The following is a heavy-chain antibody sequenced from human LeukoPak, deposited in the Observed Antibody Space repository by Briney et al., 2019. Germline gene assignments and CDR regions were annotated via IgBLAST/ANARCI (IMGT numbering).Heavy chain of an antibody. CDR3: AKGLLITMVRGVISPYFNY. J-gene: IGHJ4*02. CDR2: ISYDGSNK. D-gene: IGHD3-10*01. V-gene: IGHV3-30*18. CDR1: GFTFSSCG. Sequence: GRSLTLFYAASGFTFSSCGMHWVRQAPGQGLEWVAVISYDGSNKYYADSVKGRFTISRDNSKNTLYLQMNSLRAEDTAVHYCAKGLLITMVRGVISPYFNYWGQGTLVTVSS.